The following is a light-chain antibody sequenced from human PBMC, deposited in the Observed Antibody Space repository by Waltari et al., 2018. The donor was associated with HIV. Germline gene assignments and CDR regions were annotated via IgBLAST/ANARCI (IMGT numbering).Light chain of an antibody. CDR2: SNN. J-gene: IGLJ2*01. CDR3: GAWDDSLHGPL. V-gene: IGLV1-44*01. Sequence: QSVLTQPPSASGTPGQRVTISCSGSNSNIGNNPVEWYQQLPGTAPKLLLYSNNQRPSGVPDRFSGSKSGTSGSLAISGLQSEDEADYYCGAWDDSLHGPLFGGGTKLTVL. CDR1: NSNIGNNP.